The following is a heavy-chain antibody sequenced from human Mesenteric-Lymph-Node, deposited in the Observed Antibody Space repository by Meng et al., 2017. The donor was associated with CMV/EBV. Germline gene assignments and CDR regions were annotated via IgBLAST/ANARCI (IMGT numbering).Heavy chain of an antibody. CDR1: GFTFSSYW. Sequence: GGSLRLSCAASGFTFSSYWMHWVRQAPGKGLVWVSRINSEGSSTNYADSVKGRFTISRDNAKNSLYLQMNSLRAEDTAVYYCAREKLYGGCFDCWGQGTVVTVSS. V-gene: IGHV3-74*01. CDR3: AREKLYGGCFDC. J-gene: IGHJ4*02. D-gene: IGHD4-23*01. CDR2: INSEGSST.